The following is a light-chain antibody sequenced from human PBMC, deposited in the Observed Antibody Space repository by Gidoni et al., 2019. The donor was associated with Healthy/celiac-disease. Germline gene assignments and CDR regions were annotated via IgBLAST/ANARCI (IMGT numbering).Light chain of an antibody. V-gene: IGKV3-15*01. CDR1: QRVSSN. Sequence: EIVMTHSPATPSVSPGAGANLSCRASQRVSSNLAWYQQKPGPAPGRLIYGASTRATGIPARFSGSGSGTEFTLTISSLQSEDFAVYYCQQYNNWPFTFGPGTKVDIK. CDR3: QQYNNWPFT. CDR2: GAS. J-gene: IGKJ3*01.